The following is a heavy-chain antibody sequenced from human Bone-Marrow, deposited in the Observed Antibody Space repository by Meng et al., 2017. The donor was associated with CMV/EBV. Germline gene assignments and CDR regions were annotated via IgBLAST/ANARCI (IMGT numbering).Heavy chain of an antibody. CDR2: INHSGST. CDR1: GGSFSGYY. D-gene: IGHD3-3*01. Sequence: SETLSLTCAVYGGSFSGYYWSWIRQPPGKGLEWIGEINHSGSTNYNPSLESRVTISGDTSKNHFSLMLSSMTAADTAVYYCARDAPLGKYYDFWSGYSSYYYYYGMDVWGQGTTVTVSS. J-gene: IGHJ6*02. CDR3: ARDAPLGKYYDFWSGYSSYYYYYGMDV. V-gene: IGHV4-34*01.